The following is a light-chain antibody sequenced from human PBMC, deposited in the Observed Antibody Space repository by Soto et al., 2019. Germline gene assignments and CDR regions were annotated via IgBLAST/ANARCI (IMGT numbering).Light chain of an antibody. CDR3: QPYNNYPWT. CDR2: KAS. V-gene: IGKV1-5*03. J-gene: IGKJ1*01. CDR1: QSISSW. Sequence: DIQMTQSPSTLSASVGDRVTITCRARQSISSWLAWYQQKLGKAPKLLSYKASRLESGVPSRFSGSGSGTDFNITISSLQPDDFATYYCQPYNNYPWTFGQETKVEIK.